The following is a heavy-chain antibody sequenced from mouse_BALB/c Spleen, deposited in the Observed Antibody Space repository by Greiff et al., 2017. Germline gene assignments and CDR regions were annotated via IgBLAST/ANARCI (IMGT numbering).Heavy chain of an antibody. D-gene: IGHD1-1*01. CDR1: GFTFSSYT. CDR3: TRDSHYYGSSY. J-gene: IGHJ2*01. CDR2: ISSGGSYT. V-gene: IGHV5-6-4*01. Sequence: EVQGVESGGGLVKPGGSLKLSCAASGFTFSSYTMSWVRQTPEKRLEWVATISSGGSYTYYPDSVKGRFTISRDNAKNTLYLQMSSLKSEDTAMYYCTRDSHYYGSSYWGQGTTLTVSS.